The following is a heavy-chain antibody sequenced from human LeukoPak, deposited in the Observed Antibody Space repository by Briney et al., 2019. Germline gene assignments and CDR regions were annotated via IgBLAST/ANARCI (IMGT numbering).Heavy chain of an antibody. CDR3: ARADVVVTANCFDY. CDR2: INPNSGGT. V-gene: IGHV1-2*02. D-gene: IGHD2-21*02. CDR1: GYTFTGYY. Sequence: GASVKVSCKASGYTFTGYYIHWVRQAPGQGLEWMGWINPNSGGTNYAQKFQGRVTMTRDTSISTAYMELSRLRSDDTAVYYCARADVVVTANCFDYWGQGTLVTVSS. J-gene: IGHJ4*02.